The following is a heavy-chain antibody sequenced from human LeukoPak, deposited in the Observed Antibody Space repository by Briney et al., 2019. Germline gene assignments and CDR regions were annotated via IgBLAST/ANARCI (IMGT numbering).Heavy chain of an antibody. V-gene: IGHV1-69*05. J-gene: IGHJ4*02. D-gene: IGHD6-13*01. Sequence: SVKVSCKASGGTFSSYAISWVRQAPGQGLEWMGGIIPIFGTANYAQKFQGRVTITTDESTSTAYMELSSLRSEDTAVYYCASYSSSWYYFDYWGQGTLVTVSS. CDR1: GGTFSSYA. CDR2: IIPIFGTA. CDR3: ASYSSSWYYFDY.